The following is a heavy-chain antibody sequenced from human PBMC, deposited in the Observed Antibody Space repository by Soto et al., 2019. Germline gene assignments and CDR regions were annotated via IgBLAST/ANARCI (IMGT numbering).Heavy chain of an antibody. V-gene: IGHV1-69*13. D-gene: IGHD3-22*01. CDR3: ASGEGYYDSSGYYYFDY. Sequence: ASVKVSCKASGGTFSSYAISWVRQAPGQGLEWMGGIIPIFGTENYAQKFQGRVPITADESTSTAYMELSSLGSEDTAVYYCASGEGYYDSSGYYYFDYWGQGTLVTVSS. J-gene: IGHJ4*02. CDR1: GGTFSSYA. CDR2: IIPIFGTE.